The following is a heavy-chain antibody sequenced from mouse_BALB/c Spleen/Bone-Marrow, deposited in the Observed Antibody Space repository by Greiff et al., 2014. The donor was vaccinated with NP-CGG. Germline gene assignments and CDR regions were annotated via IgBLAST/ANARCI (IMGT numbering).Heavy chain of an antibody. D-gene: IGHD1-1*01. J-gene: IGHJ1*01. Sequence: EVQLQQSGGGLVQPGGSLKLSCAASGFDFSRFWMSWVRQAPGKGLEWIGEINPDSSTINYKPSLKDKFIISRDNAKNTLYLQMSKVRAEDTDLYYCARLNYYGNLFVWGAGTTVTVSS. V-gene: IGHV4-1*02. CDR2: INPDSSTI. CDR1: GFDFSRFW. CDR3: ARLNYYGNLFV.